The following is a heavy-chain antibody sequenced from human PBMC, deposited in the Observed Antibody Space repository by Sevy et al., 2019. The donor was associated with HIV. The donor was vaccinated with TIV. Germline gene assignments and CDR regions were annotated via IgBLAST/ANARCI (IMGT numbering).Heavy chain of an antibody. CDR1: GGSISSYY. D-gene: IGHD3-9*01. CDR3: ARVSYDILTGYPTDGAFDI. CDR2: IYYSGST. V-gene: IGHV4-59*01. J-gene: IGHJ3*02. Sequence: SETLSLTCTVSGGSISSYYWSWIRQPPGKGLEWIGYIYYSGSTNYNPSLKSRVTISVDTSKNQFSLKLSSVTAADTAVCYCARVSYDILTGYPTDGAFDIWGQGTMVTVSS.